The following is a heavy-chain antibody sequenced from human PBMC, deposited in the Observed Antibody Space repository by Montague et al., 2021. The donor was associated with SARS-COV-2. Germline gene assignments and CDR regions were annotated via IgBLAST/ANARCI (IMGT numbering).Heavy chain of an antibody. CDR2: IYYSGST. Sequence: SETLSLTCTVSGGSVSSGSYYWSWIRQPPGKGLEWIGYIYYSGSTNYNPSLKSRVTISVDTSKNQFSLKLSSVTAADTAVYYCARDRGQTYYDILTGRALSVDFANGMDVWSHGTTVTVSS. J-gene: IGHJ6*02. CDR1: GGSVSSGSYY. V-gene: IGHV4-61*01. CDR3: ARDRGQTYYDILTGRALSVDFANGMDV. D-gene: IGHD3-9*01.